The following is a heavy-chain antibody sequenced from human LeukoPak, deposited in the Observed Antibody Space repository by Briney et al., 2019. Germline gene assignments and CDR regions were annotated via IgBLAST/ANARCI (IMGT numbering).Heavy chain of an antibody. CDR1: GFTFSTYT. D-gene: IGHD7-27*01. CDR2: IGNNGGGI. V-gene: IGHV3-23*01. J-gene: IGHJ4*02. Sequence: PGGSLRLSCAASGFTFSTYTMYWVRHPPGKRLEWVSIIGNNGGGIHYADSVKGRFTISRDNFKNALYLQMNSLRVEDTAVYYCAIDPNWGTHSWGQGDLVTVSS. CDR3: AIDPNWGTHS.